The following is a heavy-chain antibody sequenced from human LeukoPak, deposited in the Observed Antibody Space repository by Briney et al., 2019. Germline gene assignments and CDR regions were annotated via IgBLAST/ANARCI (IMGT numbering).Heavy chain of an antibody. CDR1: GFTFSSYW. V-gene: IGHV3-7*01. Sequence: GGSLRLSCAASGFTFSSYWMSWVRQAPGKGLEWVANIKQDGKAKYYVDSVKGRFTISRDSAKNSLYLQMNSLRVEDTAGYYCAREFPFYYYMDVWGKGTTVTVSS. J-gene: IGHJ6*03. CDR3: AREFPFYYYMDV. CDR2: IKQDGKAK.